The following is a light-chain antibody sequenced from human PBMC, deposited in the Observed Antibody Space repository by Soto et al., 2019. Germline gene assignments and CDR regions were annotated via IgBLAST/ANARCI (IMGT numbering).Light chain of an antibody. V-gene: IGKV1-5*01. CDR3: QQYNSYLDEYT. CDR1: QSISSW. J-gene: IGKJ2*01. Sequence: DIQMTQSPSTLSASVGDRVTITCRASQSISSWLAWYQQKPGKTPKLLIYDASSLESGVPSRFSGSGYGTEFTLSIRRLQPDDFATYYSQQYNSYLDEYTFGQGTKVDIK. CDR2: DAS.